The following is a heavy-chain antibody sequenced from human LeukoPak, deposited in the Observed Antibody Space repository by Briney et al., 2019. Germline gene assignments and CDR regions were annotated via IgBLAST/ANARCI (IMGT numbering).Heavy chain of an antibody. CDR2: INHSGSS. J-gene: IGHJ6*02. CDR1: GGSFSGYY. Sequence: SKTLSLTCAVYGGSFSGYYWSWIRQPPGKGLEWIGEINHSGSSNYNPSLKSRVTISVDTSKNQFSLKLSSVTAADTAVYYCARGRRYFDWLLYYGMDVWGQGTTVTVSS. V-gene: IGHV4-34*01. CDR3: ARGRRYFDWLLYYGMDV. D-gene: IGHD3-9*01.